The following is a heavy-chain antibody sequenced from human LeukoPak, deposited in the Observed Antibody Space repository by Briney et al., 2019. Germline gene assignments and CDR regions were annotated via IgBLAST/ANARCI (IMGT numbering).Heavy chain of an antibody. J-gene: IGHJ4*02. Sequence: GGSLRLSCTASGFTFSTYGIHWVRQAPGKGLEWVAFIQSDGGNQYYADSVKGRFTISRDNSKNTLYLQMNSLRAEDTAVYYCAKPDNGRRGYWGQGTLVTVSS. D-gene: IGHD1-26*01. CDR1: GFTFSTYG. CDR3: AKPDNGRRGY. CDR2: IQSDGGNQ. V-gene: IGHV3-30*02.